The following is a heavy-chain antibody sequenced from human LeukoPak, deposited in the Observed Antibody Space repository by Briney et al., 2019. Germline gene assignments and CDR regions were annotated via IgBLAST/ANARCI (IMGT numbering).Heavy chain of an antibody. CDR2: INPTTGSA. D-gene: IGHD2-21*02. V-gene: IGHV1-46*01. CDR1: GYTFTIYF. Sequence: ASVTVSCKASGYTFTIYFIHWVRQAPGQGLEWMGIINPTTGSATYAQEFQARVTMTRDTSTSTVYMQLSSLRSEDTAVYYCARDQVWEGADHSGDLLHYYGMDVWGQGTTVTVSS. CDR3: ARDQVWEGADHSGDLLHYYGMDV. J-gene: IGHJ6*02.